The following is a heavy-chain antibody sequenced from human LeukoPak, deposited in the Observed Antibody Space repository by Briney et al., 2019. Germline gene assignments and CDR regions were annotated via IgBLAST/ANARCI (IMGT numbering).Heavy chain of an antibody. Sequence: SETLSLTCTVSGGSISSYYWSWIRQPPGKGLEWIGYIYYSGSTNYNPSLKSRVTISVDTSKNQFSLKLSSVTAADTAVYYCAGEDSSGYDQYYFDYWGQGTLVTVSS. CDR1: GGSISSYY. D-gene: IGHD5-12*01. J-gene: IGHJ4*02. V-gene: IGHV4-59*01. CDR3: AGEDSSGYDQYYFDY. CDR2: IYYSGST.